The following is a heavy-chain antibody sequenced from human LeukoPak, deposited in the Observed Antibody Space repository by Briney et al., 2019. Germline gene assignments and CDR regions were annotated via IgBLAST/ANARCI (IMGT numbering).Heavy chain of an antibody. D-gene: IGHD5-24*01. J-gene: IGHJ4*02. V-gene: IGHV3-23*01. CDR1: GFTFSSYW. CDR3: AKNLPLPLDVPTKSPFDY. Sequence: PGGSLRLSCAASGFTFSSYWMSWVRQAPGKGLEWVSNINGSTGATYYADSVKGRFTISRDNSKSTLFLQMNSLRADDTAFYYCAKNLPLPLDVPTKSPFDYWGRGTLVTFSS. CDR2: INGSTGAT.